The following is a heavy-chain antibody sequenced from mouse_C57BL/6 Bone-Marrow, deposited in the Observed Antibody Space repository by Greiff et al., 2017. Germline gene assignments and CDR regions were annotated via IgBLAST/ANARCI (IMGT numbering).Heavy chain of an antibody. CDR3: ARSGPLGRSFDY. V-gene: IGHV1-55*01. Sequence: VQLQQPGAELVKPGASVKMSCKASGYTFTSYWITWVKQRPGQGLEWIGDIYPTSGRTNYTEKFKSKSILTVDTSSHTAYMQLSSLTSEDSAVFYGARSGPLGRSFDYWGQGTTLTVSS. CDR1: GYTFTSYW. J-gene: IGHJ2*01. D-gene: IGHD4-1*01. CDR2: IYPTSGRT.